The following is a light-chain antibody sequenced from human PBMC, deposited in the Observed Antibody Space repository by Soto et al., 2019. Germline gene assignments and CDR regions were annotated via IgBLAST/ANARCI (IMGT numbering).Light chain of an antibody. V-gene: IGKV1-12*01. CDR1: QGITTW. J-gene: IGKJ4*01. CDR3: QQTDNFPLT. CDR2: AAS. Sequence: DIQMTQSPSTVSASVGDRVTITCRASQGITTWLAWYQQKPGKAPRLLIYAASNLQSGIPSRFSGSASGTDFTLTISSLQPEDFAIYYCQQTDNFPLTFGGGTKVDIK.